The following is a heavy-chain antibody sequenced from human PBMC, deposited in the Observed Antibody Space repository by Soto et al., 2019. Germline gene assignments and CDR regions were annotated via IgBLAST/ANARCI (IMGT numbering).Heavy chain of an antibody. CDR2: ISAYNGNT. V-gene: IGHV1-18*01. D-gene: IGHD3-3*01. Sequence: GASVNVSCKASRYTFTSYGISWVRQAPGQGLEWMGWISAYNGNTNYAQKLQGRVTMTTDTSTSTAYMELRSLRSDDTAVYYCARDGVLRFLEWSDYWGQGTLVTVSS. CDR3: ARDGVLRFLEWSDY. J-gene: IGHJ4*02. CDR1: RYTFTSYG.